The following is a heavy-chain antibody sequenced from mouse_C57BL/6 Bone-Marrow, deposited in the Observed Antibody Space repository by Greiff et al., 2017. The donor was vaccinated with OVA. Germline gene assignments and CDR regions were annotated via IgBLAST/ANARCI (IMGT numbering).Heavy chain of an antibody. CDR3: ARDLLWPFAY. V-gene: IGHV1-64*01. CDR2: IHHNSGST. D-gene: IGHD2-1*01. J-gene: IGHJ3*01. Sequence: QVQLQQPGAELVKPGASVKLSCKASGYTFTSYWMHWVKQRPGQGLEWIGMIHHNSGSTNYNEKFKSKATLTVDKSSSTAYMQLSSLTSEDSAVYYCARDLLWPFAYWGQGTLVTVSA. CDR1: GYTFTSYW.